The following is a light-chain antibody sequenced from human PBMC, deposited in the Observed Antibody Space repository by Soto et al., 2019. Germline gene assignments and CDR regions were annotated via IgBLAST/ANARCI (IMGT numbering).Light chain of an antibody. CDR1: SSDVGGYNY. CDR2: EVS. J-gene: IGLJ2*01. V-gene: IGLV2-14*01. Sequence: LTQPASVSGSPGQSITISCTGTSSDVGGYNYVSWYQQHPGKAPKLMIYEVSNRPSGVSNRFTGSKSSNTASLTISGLQAEDEADYYCSSYTSSSTLVFGGGTKVTVL. CDR3: SSYTSSSTLV.